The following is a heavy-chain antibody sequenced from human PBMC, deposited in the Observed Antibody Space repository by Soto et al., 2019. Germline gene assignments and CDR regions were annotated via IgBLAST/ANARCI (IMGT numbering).Heavy chain of an antibody. J-gene: IGHJ4*02. CDR1: GFTFSSYA. CDR2: ISGSGGST. CDR3: AKVSGEWLAEADY. V-gene: IGHV3-23*01. Sequence: GGSLRLSCAASGFTFSSYAMSWVRQAPGKGLEWVSAISGSGGSTYYADSVKGRFTISRGNSKNTLYLQMNSLRAEDTAVYYCAKVSGEWLAEADYWGQGTLVTVSS. D-gene: IGHD3-10*02.